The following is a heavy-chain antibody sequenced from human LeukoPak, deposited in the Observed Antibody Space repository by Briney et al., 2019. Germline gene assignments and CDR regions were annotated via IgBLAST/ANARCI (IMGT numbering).Heavy chain of an antibody. V-gene: IGHV4-30-4*08. CDR1: GGSISSGDYD. CDR3: ARKIGVPRNRNFDY. Sequence: SQTLSLTCTVSGGSISSGDYDWRWIRQPPGKGLEWIGYIYYSGSTYYNPSLKSRVTISVDTSKNQFSLKLSSVTAADTAVYYCARKIGVPRNRNFDYWGQGTLVTVSS. J-gene: IGHJ4*02. CDR2: IYYSGST. D-gene: IGHD1-14*01.